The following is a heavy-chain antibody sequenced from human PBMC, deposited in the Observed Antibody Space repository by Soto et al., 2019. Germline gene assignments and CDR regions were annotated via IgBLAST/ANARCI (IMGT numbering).Heavy chain of an antibody. D-gene: IGHD1-1*01. V-gene: IGHV3-64D*06. CDR2: ISSNGGST. J-gene: IGHJ4*02. CDR1: GFTFSSYA. Sequence: GGSLRLSCSASGFTFSSYAMHWVRQAPGKGLEYVSAISSNGGSTYYADSVKGRFTISRDNSKNTLYLQMSSLRAEGTAVYYCVKVLGWSVQPSAFDYWGQGTLVTVSS. CDR3: VKVLGWSVQPSAFDY.